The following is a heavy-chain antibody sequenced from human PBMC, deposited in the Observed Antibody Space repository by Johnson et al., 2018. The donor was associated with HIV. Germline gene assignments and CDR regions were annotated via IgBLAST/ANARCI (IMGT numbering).Heavy chain of an antibody. CDR3: ARGQGASKWEPFGGDAFDI. D-gene: IGHD1-26*01. Sequence: VQLVESGGVVVQPAGSLRLSCAASGFTFDDYAMHWVRQGPGKGLEWVSGISWNSRSIGYADSVKGRFTISRDNAKNSLYLQMNSLRAEDTAVYYCARGQGASKWEPFGGDAFDIWGQGTLVTVSS. V-gene: IGHV3-9*01. J-gene: IGHJ3*02. CDR1: GFTFDDYA. CDR2: ISWNSRSI.